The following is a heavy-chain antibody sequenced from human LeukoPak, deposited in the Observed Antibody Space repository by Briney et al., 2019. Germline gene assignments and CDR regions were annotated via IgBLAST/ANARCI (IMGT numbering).Heavy chain of an antibody. CDR2: ISYDGSNK. CDR3: ARVSVAALYYYYYGMDV. D-gene: IGHD6-19*01. Sequence: GGSPRLSCAASGFTFSSYAMHWVRQAPGKGLEWVAVISYDGSNKYYADSVKGRFTISRDNSKNTLYLQMNSLRAEDTAVYYCARVSVAALYYYYYGMDVWGQGTTVTVSS. J-gene: IGHJ6*02. CDR1: GFTFSSYA. V-gene: IGHV3-30-3*01.